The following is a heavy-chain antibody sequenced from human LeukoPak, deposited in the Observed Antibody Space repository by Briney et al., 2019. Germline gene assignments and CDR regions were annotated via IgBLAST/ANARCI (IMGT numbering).Heavy chain of an antibody. D-gene: IGHD3-10*01. CDR2: IWYDGSNK. Sequence: GGSLRLSCAASGFTFSNYGMHWVRQAPRKGLEWVAVIWYDGSNKYYAESVKGRFTISRDNSENTLYLQMNSLRAEDTAVYYCARDFQNYYGSGSYYNDIDYWGQGTLVTVSS. V-gene: IGHV3-33*01. CDR1: GFTFSNYG. J-gene: IGHJ4*02. CDR3: ARDFQNYYGSGSYYNDIDY.